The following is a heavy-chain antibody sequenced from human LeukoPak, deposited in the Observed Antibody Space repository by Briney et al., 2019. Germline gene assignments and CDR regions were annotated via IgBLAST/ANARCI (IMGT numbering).Heavy chain of an antibody. Sequence: GGSLRLSCAASGFTFSNYAMNWVRQAPGKGLEWVSPISGGGGSTYYADSVKGRFTISRDNAKNTLFLQMNSLRAEDTAVYYCARDYYYGMDVWGQGTTITVSS. CDR2: ISGGGGST. CDR3: ARDYYYGMDV. J-gene: IGHJ6*02. V-gene: IGHV3-23*01. CDR1: GFTFSNYA.